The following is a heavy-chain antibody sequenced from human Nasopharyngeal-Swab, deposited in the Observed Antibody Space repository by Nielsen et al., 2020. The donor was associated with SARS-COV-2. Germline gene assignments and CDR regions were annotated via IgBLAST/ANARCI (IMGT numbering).Heavy chain of an antibody. D-gene: IGHD3-22*01. V-gene: IGHV3-23*01. Sequence: GGSLRLSCAASGFTFSNYAMTWVRQAPGKGLEWVSVISGSGGISHYADSVKGRFTISRDNSKNTMYLEMNSLRVEDTAVYYCAKEDDSSGGGMDVWGQGTLVTVSS. CDR3: AKEDDSSGGGMDV. CDR2: ISGSGGIS. J-gene: IGHJ4*02. CDR1: GFTFSNYA.